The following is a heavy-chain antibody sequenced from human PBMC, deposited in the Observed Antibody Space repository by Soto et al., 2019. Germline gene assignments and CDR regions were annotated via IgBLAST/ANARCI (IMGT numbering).Heavy chain of an antibody. Sequence: EVQLLESGGGLVQPGGSLRLSCAASGFTFSSYAMSWVRQAPGKGLEWVSAISGSGGSTYYADSVKGRFTISRDNSKNTRYRQMNRLRAAGRGGYYCAKWVVTMVPFDYWGQGTPVTVSS. D-gene: IGHD3-10*01. J-gene: IGHJ4*02. V-gene: IGHV3-23*01. CDR2: ISGSGGST. CDR1: GFTFSSYA. CDR3: AKWVVTMVPFDY.